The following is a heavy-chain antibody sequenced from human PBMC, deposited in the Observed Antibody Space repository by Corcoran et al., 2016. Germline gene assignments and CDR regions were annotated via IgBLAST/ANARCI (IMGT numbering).Heavy chain of an antibody. CDR2: IYYSGST. D-gene: IGHD6-19*01. CDR3: AGALGSGGWYWGFEY. CDR1: GGSVSSGSYY. Sequence: QVQLQESGPGLVKPSETLSLTCTVSGGSVSSGSYYWSWIRQPPGKGLEWIGYIYYSGSTNYNPSLKSRVTISVDTSKNQFSLELSSVTAADTGGDYCAGALGSGGWYWGFEYWGPGTLVTVSS. J-gene: IGHJ4*02. V-gene: IGHV4-61*01.